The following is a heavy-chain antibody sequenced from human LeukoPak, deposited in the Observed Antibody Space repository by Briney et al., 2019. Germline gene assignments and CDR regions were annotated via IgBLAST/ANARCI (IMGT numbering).Heavy chain of an antibody. Sequence: PGRSLRLSCAASGFTFDDYAMHWVRQAPGKGLEWVSGISWNSGSIGYADSVKGRFTISRDNSKNTLYLQMNSLRAEDTAVYYCAKEHYDFWSGYYRSAFDIWGQGTMVTVSS. D-gene: IGHD3-3*01. CDR2: ISWNSGSI. CDR1: GFTFDDYA. CDR3: AKEHYDFWSGYYRSAFDI. J-gene: IGHJ3*02. V-gene: IGHV3-9*01.